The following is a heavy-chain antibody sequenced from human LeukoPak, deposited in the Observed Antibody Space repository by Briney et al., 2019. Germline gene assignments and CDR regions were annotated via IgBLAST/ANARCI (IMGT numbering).Heavy chain of an antibody. V-gene: IGHV4-30-2*01. CDR2: IYHSGST. CDR1: GGSISSGGYY. D-gene: IGHD6-19*01. Sequence: PSETLSLTCTVSGGSISSGGYYWSWIRQPPGKGLEWIGYIYHSGSTNYNPSLKSRVTISVDKFKNQFSLKLSSVTAADTAVYYCASKLTAVAGYFDCWGQGTLVTVSS. CDR3: ASKLTAVAGYFDC. J-gene: IGHJ4*02.